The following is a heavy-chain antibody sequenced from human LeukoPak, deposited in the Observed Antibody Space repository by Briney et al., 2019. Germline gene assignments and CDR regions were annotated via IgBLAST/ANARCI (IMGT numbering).Heavy chain of an antibody. CDR1: GFTFSSYW. CDR3: AREIRFLEWLSDY. V-gene: IGHV3-7*01. Sequence: GESLRLSCAASGFTFSSYWMSWVRQAPGKGLEWVANIKQDGSEKYYVDSVKGRFTISRDNAKNSLYLQMNSLRAEDTAVYYCAREIRFLEWLSDYWGQGTLVTVSS. J-gene: IGHJ4*02. D-gene: IGHD3-3*01. CDR2: IKQDGSEK.